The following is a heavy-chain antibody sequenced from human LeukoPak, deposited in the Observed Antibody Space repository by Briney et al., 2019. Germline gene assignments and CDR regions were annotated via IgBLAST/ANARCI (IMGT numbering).Heavy chain of an antibody. J-gene: IGHJ4*01. D-gene: IGHD6-19*01. CDR1: GFTFSNYA. CDR2: ISGNGGST. CDR3: AKGIYSSGWSYFDY. Sequence: PGGSLRLSCAASGFTFSNYAMNWVRQAPGKGLEWVSAISGNGGSTNCADSVKGRFTISRDNSKNTLYLQMNSLRAEDTAVYYCAKGIYSSGWSYFDYWGHGTLVTVSS. V-gene: IGHV3-23*01.